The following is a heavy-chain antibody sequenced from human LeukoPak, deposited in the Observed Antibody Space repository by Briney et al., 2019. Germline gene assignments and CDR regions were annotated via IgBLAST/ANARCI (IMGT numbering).Heavy chain of an antibody. CDR1: GGSISSYY. J-gene: IGHJ6*03. V-gene: IGHV4-4*07. CDR3: ARDYYGDYVTPYYYYMDV. Sequence: SETLSLTCTVSGGSISSYYWSWIRQPAGKGLEWIGRIYTSGSTNYNPSLKSRVTMSVDTSKNQFSLKLSSVTAADTAVYYCARDYYGDYVTPYYYYMDVWGKGTTVTISS. D-gene: IGHD4-17*01. CDR2: IYTSGST.